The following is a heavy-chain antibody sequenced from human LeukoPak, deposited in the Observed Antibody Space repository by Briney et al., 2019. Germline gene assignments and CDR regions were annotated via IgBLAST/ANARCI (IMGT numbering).Heavy chain of an antibody. D-gene: IGHD3-22*01. CDR3: ARDQKSTLSSGYALDY. V-gene: IGHV3-21*01. J-gene: IGHJ4*02. CDR2: ISSSSSYI. Sequence: PGGSLRLSCAASGFTFSSYSMNWVRQAPGKGLEWVSSISSSSSYIYYADSVKGRFTISRDNAKNSLYLQMNSLRAEDTAVYYCARDQKSTLSSGYALDYWGQGTLVTASS. CDR1: GFTFSSYS.